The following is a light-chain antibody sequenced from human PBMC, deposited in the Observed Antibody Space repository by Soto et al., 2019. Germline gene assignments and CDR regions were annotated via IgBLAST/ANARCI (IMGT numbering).Light chain of an antibody. CDR3: QTWGAGIVV. CDR2: LNSDGSH. J-gene: IGLJ2*01. CDR1: SGHSRYA. V-gene: IGLV4-69*01. Sequence: QSVLTQSPSASASLGASVKLTCTLSSGHSRYAIAWHQQQPEKGPRYLMKLNSDGSHSKGDGIPDRFTGSSSGAERYLTISSLQSEEEADYYCQTWGAGIVVFGGGTKLTVL.